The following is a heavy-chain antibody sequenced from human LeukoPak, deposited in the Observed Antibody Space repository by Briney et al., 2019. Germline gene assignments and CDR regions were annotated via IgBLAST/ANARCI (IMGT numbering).Heavy chain of an antibody. J-gene: IGHJ3*02. D-gene: IGHD3-22*01. CDR3: ARDRAITMIVVADDAFDI. V-gene: IGHV1-69*13. Sequence: SVKVSCKASGYTFTGYYMHWVRQAPGQGLEWMGGIIPIFGTANYAQKFQGRVTITAGESTSTAYMELSSLRSEDTAVYYCARDRAITMIVVADDAFDIWGQGTMVTVSS. CDR2: IIPIFGTA. CDR1: GYTFTGYY.